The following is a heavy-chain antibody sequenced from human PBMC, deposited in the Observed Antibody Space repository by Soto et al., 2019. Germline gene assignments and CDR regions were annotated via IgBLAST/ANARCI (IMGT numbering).Heavy chain of an antibody. CDR2: ISHSGKTI. CDR1: GLTFRDYY. Sequence: GGSLRLSCATSGLTFRDYYFSWIRQAPGKGLEWISYISHSGKTIYYADSVKGRFTISRDDAKNTLYLQMNSLRAEDTAMYYCTRRDSGAFDVWGHGTMVTVSS. J-gene: IGHJ3*01. CDR3: TRRDSGAFDV. V-gene: IGHV3-11*01.